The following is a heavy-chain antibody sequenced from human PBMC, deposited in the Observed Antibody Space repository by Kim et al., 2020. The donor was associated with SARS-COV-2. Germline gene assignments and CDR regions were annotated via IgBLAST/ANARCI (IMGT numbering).Heavy chain of an antibody. J-gene: IGHJ4*02. CDR1: GFTFSSYG. CDR3: ARDLPWGYGSGNVDY. D-gene: IGHD3-10*01. CDR2: IWYDGSNK. V-gene: IGHV3-33*01. Sequence: GGSLRLSCAASGFTFSSYGMHWVRQAPGKGLEWVAVIWYDGSNKYYADSVKGRFTISRDNSKNTLYLQMNSLRAEDTAVYYCARDLPWGYGSGNVDYWGQGTLVTVSS.